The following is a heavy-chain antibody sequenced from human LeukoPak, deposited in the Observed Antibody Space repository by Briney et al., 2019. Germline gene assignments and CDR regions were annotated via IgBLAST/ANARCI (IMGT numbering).Heavy chain of an antibody. CDR3: ARGPSGYHNT. J-gene: IGHJ4*02. V-gene: IGHV3-30*02. CDR2: IRYDGNDK. CDR1: GFPFNYYG. D-gene: IGHD5-12*01. Sequence: GGSLRLSCAASGFPFNYYGMHWVRQAPGKGLEWVAFIRYDGNDKFYAESVKGRFSISRDNSKNTLYLQMNSLRAEDTAVYYCARGPSGYHNTGGQGTLVTVSS.